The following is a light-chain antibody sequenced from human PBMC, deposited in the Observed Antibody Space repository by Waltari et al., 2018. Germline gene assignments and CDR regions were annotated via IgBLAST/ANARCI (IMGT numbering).Light chain of an antibody. Sequence: DILMTQSPSSLSASVGDRVTITCRASQSIRSSLNWFQQEPGKDRKILSADESTLQSGVPSTFSGRGSGTDFTLTISSLQPEDSATYYCQQGYSTPQYTFGQGTKLEIK. J-gene: IGKJ2*01. V-gene: IGKV1-39*01. CDR3: QQGYSTPQYT. CDR1: QSIRSS. CDR2: DES.